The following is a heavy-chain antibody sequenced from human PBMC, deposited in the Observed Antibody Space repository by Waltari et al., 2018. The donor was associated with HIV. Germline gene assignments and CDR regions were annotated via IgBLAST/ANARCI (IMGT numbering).Heavy chain of an antibody. D-gene: IGHD6-13*01. CDR2: IYFTGGT. J-gene: IGHJ5*02. Sequence: QLQLQESGPGLVKPSEALSLTCPVSGDPVPTSGFYWGWLRQPPGKGLEWIGAIYFTGGTFYNPSLKSRVTISVDTSMNQFSLKLTSVTAADRAVYYCARRHSSWSWFDPWGQGTLVTVSS. V-gene: IGHV4-39*01. CDR1: GDPVPTSGFY. CDR3: ARRHSSWSWFDP.